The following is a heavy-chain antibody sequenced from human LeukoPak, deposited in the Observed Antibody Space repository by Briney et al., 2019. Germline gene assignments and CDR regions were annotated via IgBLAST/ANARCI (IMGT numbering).Heavy chain of an antibody. J-gene: IGHJ4*02. CDR2: INGGGDIT. V-gene: IGHV3-23*01. Sequence: GESLRLSCAVPGITLSNYGMSWVRQAPGKGLEWVSSINGGGDITYYAESVKGRFTVSRDNSKNTLFLQMNSLRAEDTAVFYCAKRYGDSTGWFFDFWGQGSLVTVSS. D-gene: IGHD6-13*01. CDR1: GITLSNYG. CDR3: AKRYGDSTGWFFDF.